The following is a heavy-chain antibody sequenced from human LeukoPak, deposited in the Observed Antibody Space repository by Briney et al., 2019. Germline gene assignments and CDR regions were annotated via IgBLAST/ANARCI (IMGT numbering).Heavy chain of an antibody. D-gene: IGHD3-22*01. J-gene: IGHJ4*02. CDR3: ASRNYYQY. CDR2: INHSGST. CDR1: GGSFSGYY. V-gene: IGHV4-34*01. Sequence: SETLSLTCAVYGGSFSGYYWSWIRQPPGKGLEWIGEINHSGSTNYNPSLKSRVTISVDTSKNQFSLKLSSVTAADTAVYYCASRNYYQYWGQGTLVTVSP.